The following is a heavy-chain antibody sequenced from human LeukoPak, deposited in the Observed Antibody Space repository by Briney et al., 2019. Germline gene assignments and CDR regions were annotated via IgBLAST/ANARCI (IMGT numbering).Heavy chain of an antibody. CDR3: ARGSPGTGYFDY. D-gene: IGHD3-10*01. CDR2: MNPNSGNT. CDR1: GYTFTSYD. Sequence: GASVKVSCKASGYTFTSYDINWVRQAPGQGLEWMGWMNPNSGNTGYAQKFQGRVTMTRNTSISTAYMELRSMRSEDTAVYYCARGSPGTGYFDYWGQGTLVTVSS. V-gene: IGHV1-8*01. J-gene: IGHJ4*02.